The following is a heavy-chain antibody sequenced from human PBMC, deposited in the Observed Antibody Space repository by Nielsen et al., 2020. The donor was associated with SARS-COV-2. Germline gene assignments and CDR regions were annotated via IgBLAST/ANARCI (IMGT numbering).Heavy chain of an antibody. CDR1: GYTFTSYD. J-gene: IGHJ6*02. CDR3: ARADIVVVPATTLYYYYGLDV. Sequence: ASVKVSCKAAGYTFTSYDINWVRQATGQGLEWMGWMNPNSGNTGYAQKFQGRVTMTRNTSISTAFMELSSLRSEDTAVYYCARADIVVVPATTLYYYYGLDVWGQGTTVTVSS. CDR2: MNPNSGNT. V-gene: IGHV1-8*01. D-gene: IGHD2-2*01.